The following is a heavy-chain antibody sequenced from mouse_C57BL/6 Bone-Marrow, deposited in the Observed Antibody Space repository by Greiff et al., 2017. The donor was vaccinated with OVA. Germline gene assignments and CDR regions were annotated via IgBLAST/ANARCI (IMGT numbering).Heavy chain of an antibody. CDR1: GYTFTSYD. J-gene: IGHJ3*01. V-gene: IGHV1-85*01. Sequence: VQLQESGPELVKPGASVKLSCKASGYTFTSYDINWVKQRPGQGLEWIGWIYPRDGSTKYNEKFKGKATLTVDTSSSTAYMELHSLTSEDSAVYFCARGSGNGYYVGAYWGQGTLVTVSA. CDR3: ARGSGNGYYVGAY. D-gene: IGHD2-3*01. CDR2: IYPRDGST.